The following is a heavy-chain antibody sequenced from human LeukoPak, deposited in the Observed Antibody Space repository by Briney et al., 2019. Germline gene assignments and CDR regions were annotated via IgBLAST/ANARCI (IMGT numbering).Heavy chain of an antibody. CDR3: ASYPISIPTLPFDY. CDR1: GYTFTDQY. D-gene: IGHD2-8*01. V-gene: IGHV1-2*02. Sequence: ASLKLSCKASGYTFTDQYMHWVRQAPGQGLEWMGWINPNNGDTKYAQSFLGRVTMTRDTSTTTAYMELSSLRSDDTAVYFCASYPISIPTLPFDYWGQGTLVTVSS. J-gene: IGHJ4*02. CDR2: INPNNGDT.